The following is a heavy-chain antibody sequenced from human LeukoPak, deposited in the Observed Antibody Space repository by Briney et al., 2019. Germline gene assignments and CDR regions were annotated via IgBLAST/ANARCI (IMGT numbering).Heavy chain of an antibody. CDR2: ISYDGSNK. D-gene: IGHD1-26*01. V-gene: IGHV3-30-3*01. CDR3: ARDGIVGATGVFDY. J-gene: IGHJ4*02. Sequence: PGRSLRLSCAASGFTFSSYAMHWVRQAPGKGLEWVAVISYDGSNKYYADSVKGRFTISRDISKNTLYLQMNSLRAEDTAVYYCARDGIVGATGVFDYWGQGTLVTVSS. CDR1: GFTFSSYA.